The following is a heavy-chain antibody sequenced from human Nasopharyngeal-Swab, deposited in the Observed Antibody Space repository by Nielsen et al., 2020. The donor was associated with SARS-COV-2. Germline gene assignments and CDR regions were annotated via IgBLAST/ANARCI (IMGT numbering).Heavy chain of an antibody. CDR1: GFTFSSYS. Sequence: GESLKISCAASGFTFSSYSMHWVRQAPGKGLEWVSSISSSSSYIYYADSVKGRFTISRDNAKNSLYLQMNSLRAEDTAVYYCARDRWYCSSTSCYTTPYYYMDVWGKGTTVTVSS. J-gene: IGHJ6*03. CDR2: ISSSSSYI. V-gene: IGHV3-21*01. CDR3: ARDRWYCSSTSCYTTPYYYMDV. D-gene: IGHD2-2*02.